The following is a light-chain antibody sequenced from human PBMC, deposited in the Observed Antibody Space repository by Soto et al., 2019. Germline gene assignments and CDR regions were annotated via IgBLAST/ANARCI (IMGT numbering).Light chain of an antibody. Sequence: EIVLTQSPATLSLFPGERATLSCRGSQNVGRSLAWYQQKPGQAPRLLIYDASRTATGIPPRFSGSGSGTDFTLTISSLEPEDSAVYYCQQRDNWPLTFGEGSKVEI. CDR1: QNVGRS. CDR3: QQRDNWPLT. J-gene: IGKJ4*01. V-gene: IGKV3-11*01. CDR2: DAS.